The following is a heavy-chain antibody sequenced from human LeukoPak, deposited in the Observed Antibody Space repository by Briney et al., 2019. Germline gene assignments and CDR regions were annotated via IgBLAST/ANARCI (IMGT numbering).Heavy chain of an antibody. CDR1: GFTFSGSA. CDR2: IRSKANSYAT. V-gene: IGHV3-73*01. J-gene: IGHJ4*02. CDR3: TRHAPSGPSQFDY. D-gene: IGHD3-10*01. Sequence: PGGSLRLSCAASGFTFSGSAMHWVRQASGKGLEWVGRIRSKANSYATAYAASVEGRFTISRDDSKNTAYLQMNSLKTEDTAVYYCTRHAPSGPSQFDYWGQGTLVTVSS.